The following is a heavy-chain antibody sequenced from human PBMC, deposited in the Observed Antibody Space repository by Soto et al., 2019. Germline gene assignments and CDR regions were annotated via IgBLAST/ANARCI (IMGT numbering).Heavy chain of an antibody. D-gene: IGHD4-17*01. Sequence: EVQLVESGGGLVQPGRSLRLSCAASGFTFDDFSMHWVRHTQGEGLEWVSGISWNSGSIGYADSVKGRFSISRDNAKNSLYIQLNSLRTEDTALYYCTRASHSDFGDYGYFEFWGQGTLVTVSS. CDR2: ISWNSGSI. CDR1: GFTFDDFS. J-gene: IGHJ4*02. CDR3: TRASHSDFGDYGYFEF. V-gene: IGHV3-9*01.